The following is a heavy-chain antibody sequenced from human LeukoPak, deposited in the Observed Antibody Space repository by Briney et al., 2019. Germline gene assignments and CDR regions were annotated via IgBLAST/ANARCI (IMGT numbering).Heavy chain of an antibody. V-gene: IGHV4-34*01. D-gene: IGHD2-15*01. CDR2: INHSGST. CDR1: GGSSSGYY. Sequence: NPSETLSLTCAVYGGSSSGYYWSWIRQPPGKGLEWIGEINHSGSTNYNPSLKSRVTISVDTSKNQFSLKLSSVTAADTAVYYCARDCSGGSCYYGLDYWGQGTLVTVSS. CDR3: ARDCSGGSCYYGLDY. J-gene: IGHJ4*02.